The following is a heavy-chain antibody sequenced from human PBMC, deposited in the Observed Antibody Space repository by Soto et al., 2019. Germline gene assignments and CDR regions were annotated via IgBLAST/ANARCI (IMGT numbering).Heavy chain of an antibody. CDR3: AHSYRSPWHYDY. CDR2: IYWNDGK. V-gene: IGHV2-5*01. D-gene: IGHD1-7*01. Sequence: QITLKESGPTLVKPTQTLTLTCTFSGFSLSTSGVGMGWIRQPPGKALEWLALIYWNDGKRYSPSLKSRLTITQDTSKNQVVLTMTNMDPVDTATYYCAHSYRSPWHYDYWGQGTLVTVSS. CDR1: GFSLSTSGVG. J-gene: IGHJ4*02.